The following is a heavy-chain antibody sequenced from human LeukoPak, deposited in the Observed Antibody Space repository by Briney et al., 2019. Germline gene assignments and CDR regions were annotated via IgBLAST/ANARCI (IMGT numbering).Heavy chain of an antibody. J-gene: IGHJ6*03. D-gene: IGHD3-10*01. V-gene: IGHV1-8*03. CDR1: VYTFTSYD. CDR2: MNPNCSNT. CDR3: ARGGPIWRSSGSSAGRYYYYYMDV. Sequence: ASVNLSFNASVYTFTSYDINWGRHGTGQGLERMGRMNPNCSNTGYSQKFQSRVTITRNTSISTAYMELSSLRSEDTAVYYCARGGPIWRSSGSSAGRYYYYYMDVWGKGTTVTVSS.